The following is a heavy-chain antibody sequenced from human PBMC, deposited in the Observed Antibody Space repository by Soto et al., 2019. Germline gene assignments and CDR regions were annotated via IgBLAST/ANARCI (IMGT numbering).Heavy chain of an antibody. Sequence: QVQLQESGPGLVKSSETLSLTCTDTGGSISSYYWSWIRRPPGKGLEWIGHIYDSGSTNYNPSLESRVTISLDTSTNQFSLKFSSVTAADTAVYYGARAQPFEFHNWFDPWGQGTLVSVSA. V-gene: IGHV4-59*13. CDR3: ARAQPFEFHNWFDP. CDR1: GGSISSYY. CDR2: IYDSGST. J-gene: IGHJ5*02. D-gene: IGHD3-10*01.